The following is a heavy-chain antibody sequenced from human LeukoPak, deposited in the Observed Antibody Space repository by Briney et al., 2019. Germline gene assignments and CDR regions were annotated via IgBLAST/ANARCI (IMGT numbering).Heavy chain of an antibody. CDR2: IYDRGTI. Sequence: PSETLSLTCTVSGGSANAYHWSWIRQPAGEGLEWIGHIYDRGTINYSPSLKSRVTMSVDTSKNQFSLNLNSVTAADTAVYYCATRHVGGAVDWNAFDIWGQGTMVTVSS. D-gene: IGHD2-21*01. CDR1: GGSANAYH. J-gene: IGHJ3*02. CDR3: ATRHVGGAVDWNAFDI. V-gene: IGHV4-4*07.